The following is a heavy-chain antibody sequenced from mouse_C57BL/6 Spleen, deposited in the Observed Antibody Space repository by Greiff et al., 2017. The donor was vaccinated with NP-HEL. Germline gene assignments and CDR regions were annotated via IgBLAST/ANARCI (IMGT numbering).Heavy chain of an antibody. CDR1: GYTFTSYW. CDR2: IHPNSGST. J-gene: IGHJ4*01. D-gene: IGHD3-2*02. Sequence: QVQLHQPGAELVKPGASVKLSCKASGYTFTSYWMHWVKQRPGQGLEWIGMIHPNSGSTNYNEKFKSKATLTVDKSSSTAYMQLSSLTSEDSAVYYCARSAQALYYAMDYWGQGTSVTVSS. V-gene: IGHV1-64*01. CDR3: ARSAQALYYAMDY.